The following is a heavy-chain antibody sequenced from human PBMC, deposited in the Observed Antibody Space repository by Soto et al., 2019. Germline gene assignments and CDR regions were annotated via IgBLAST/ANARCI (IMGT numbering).Heavy chain of an antibody. J-gene: IGHJ4*02. D-gene: IGHD6-6*01. CDR1: GGSIISGDYY. CDR3: AREGGYSSSSLLAY. Sequence: SETLSLTCTVSGGSIISGDYYWSWIRQPPGKGLEWIGYIYYSGSTYYNPSLKSRVTISVDTSKNQFSMKLSSVTAADTAVYFCAREGGYSSSSLLAYWGQGTLVTVSS. V-gene: IGHV4-30-4*01. CDR2: IYYSGST.